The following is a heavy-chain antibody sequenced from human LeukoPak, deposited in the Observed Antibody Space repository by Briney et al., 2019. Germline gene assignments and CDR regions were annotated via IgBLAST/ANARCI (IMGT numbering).Heavy chain of an antibody. CDR1: GFSFSTYS. CDR3: AKGAPSYCSSTSCWALKWFDP. D-gene: IGHD2-2*01. J-gene: IGHJ5*02. CDR2: ISSTSSTR. V-gene: IGHV3-48*01. Sequence: GGSLRLSCAASGFSFSTYSMNWVRQAPGNGLEWVSFISSTSSTRYYADSVKGRFTISRDNSKNTLYLQMNSLRAEDTAVYYCAKGAPSYCSSTSCWALKWFDPWGQGTLVTVSS.